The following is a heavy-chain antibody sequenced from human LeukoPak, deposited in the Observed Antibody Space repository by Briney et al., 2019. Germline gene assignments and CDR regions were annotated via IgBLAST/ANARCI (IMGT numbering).Heavy chain of an antibody. D-gene: IGHD2-8*01. CDR1: GGSISSYY. CDR3: ARVRRYCTNGVCPTGFDP. J-gene: IGHJ5*02. Sequence: PSETLSLTCTVSGGSISSYYWSWIRQPPGKGLEWIGYIYYSGSTYYNHSLKSRVTISGDTSKNQFSLQMSSVTAADTAVYYCARVRRYCTNGVCPTGFDPWGQGTLVTVSS. CDR2: IYYSGST. V-gene: IGHV4-59*01.